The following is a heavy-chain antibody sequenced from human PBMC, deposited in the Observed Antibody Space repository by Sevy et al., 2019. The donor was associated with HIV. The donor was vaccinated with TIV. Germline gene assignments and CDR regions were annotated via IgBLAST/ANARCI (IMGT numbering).Heavy chain of an antibody. D-gene: IGHD3-22*01. CDR2: IFYSGST. Sequence: SETLSLTCTVSGGSISSGDYYWSWIRQPPGKGLEWIGYIFYSGSTYFNPSLKIRVTISLDTSKSQFSLRLSSVTAADTAVFYCARQRGSSGYFYFDSWGQGTLVTVSS. V-gene: IGHV4-30-4*01. CDR1: GGSISSGDYY. CDR3: ARQRGSSGYFYFDS. J-gene: IGHJ4*02.